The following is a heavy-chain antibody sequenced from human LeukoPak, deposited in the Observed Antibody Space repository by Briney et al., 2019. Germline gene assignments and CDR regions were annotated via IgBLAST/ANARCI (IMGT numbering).Heavy chain of an antibody. Sequence: GASVKVSCKASGYTFTSYYMHWVRQAPGQGLEWMGIINPSGGSTSYAQKFQGRVTMTRDTSTSTVYMELSSLRSEDTAVYYCARADYYDSSGYYQSPIYYFDYWGQGTLVTVSS. CDR1: GYTFTSYY. CDR2: INPSGGST. D-gene: IGHD3-22*01. J-gene: IGHJ4*02. V-gene: IGHV1-46*01. CDR3: ARADYYDSSGYYQSPIYYFDY.